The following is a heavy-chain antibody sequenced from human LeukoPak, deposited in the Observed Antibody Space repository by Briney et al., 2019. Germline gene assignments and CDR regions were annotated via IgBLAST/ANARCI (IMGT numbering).Heavy chain of an antibody. Sequence: PPGGSLRLSCAASGFTFSKFAMTWVRQGPGKGLEWVAAISADETAYYGDSVKGRFTISKDNSKNNLYLQMNSLRGEDTALYFCAKGHGSGSYSHWGQGTLVTVSS. CDR1: GFTFSKFA. CDR2: ISADETA. J-gene: IGHJ4*02. V-gene: IGHV3-23*02. D-gene: IGHD3-10*01. CDR3: AKGHGSGSYSH.